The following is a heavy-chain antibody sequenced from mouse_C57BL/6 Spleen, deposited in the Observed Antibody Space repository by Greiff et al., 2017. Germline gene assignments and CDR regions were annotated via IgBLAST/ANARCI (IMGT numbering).Heavy chain of an antibody. J-gene: IGHJ4*01. Sequence: VKLQQSGAELVRPGTSVKVSCKASGYAFTNYLIEWVKQRPGQGLEWIGVLNPGSGGTNYNEKFKGKATLTADKSSSTAYMQLSSLTSEYSAVYFCARGVVTGAMDYWGQGTSVTVS. CDR2: LNPGSGGT. V-gene: IGHV1-54*01. D-gene: IGHD2-12*01. CDR1: GYAFTNYL. CDR3: ARGVVTGAMDY.